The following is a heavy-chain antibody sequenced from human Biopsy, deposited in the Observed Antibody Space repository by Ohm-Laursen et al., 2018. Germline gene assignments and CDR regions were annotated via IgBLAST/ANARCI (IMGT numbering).Heavy chain of an antibody. Sequence: PSETLSLTCAVFGKTFSDYQWSWIRQPPGKGLEWIGQINQAGTTNYNPSLKSRVSISADASTYEFSLRFTSVSAADSAVYLCGNEVHGRDYWGLGAQVTVSS. V-gene: IGHV4-34*08. CDR1: GKTFSDYQ. D-gene: IGHD2-15*01. CDR2: INQAGTT. CDR3: GNEVHGRDY. J-gene: IGHJ4*02.